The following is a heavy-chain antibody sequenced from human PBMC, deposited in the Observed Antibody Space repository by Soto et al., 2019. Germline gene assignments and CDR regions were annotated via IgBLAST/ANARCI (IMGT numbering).Heavy chain of an antibody. CDR2: IWYDGSNK. CDR1: GFIFNRYG. Sequence: QVQLVESGGGVVQPGRSLRLSCAASGFIFNRYGMHWVRQVPGKGLEWVADIWYDGSNKNYADSVKGRFTISRDNSKNTLSLQMNSLRAEDTAVYYCARGPGRPPLRNYGMDVWGQGTTVTVSS. J-gene: IGHJ6*02. V-gene: IGHV3-33*01. CDR3: ARGPGRPPLRNYGMDV.